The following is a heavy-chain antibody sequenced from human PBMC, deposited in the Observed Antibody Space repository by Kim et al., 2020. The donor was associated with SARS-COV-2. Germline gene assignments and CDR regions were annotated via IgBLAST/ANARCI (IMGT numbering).Heavy chain of an antibody. V-gene: IGHV4-39*01. D-gene: IGHD3-10*01. J-gene: IGHJ4*02. CDR2: IYYSGST. Sequence: SETLSLTCTVSGGSISISSYYWGWIRQPPGKGLEWIGSIYYSGSTYYNPSLKSRVTISVDTSKNQFSLKLSSVTAADTAVYYCARRSEVLWFGELLPNYFDYWGQGTLVTVSS. CDR1: GGSISISSYY. CDR3: ARRSEVLWFGELLPNYFDY.